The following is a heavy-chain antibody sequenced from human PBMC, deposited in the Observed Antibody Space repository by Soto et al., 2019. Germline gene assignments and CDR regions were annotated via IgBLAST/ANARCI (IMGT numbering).Heavy chain of an antibody. J-gene: IGHJ4*02. CDR3: AKDFNLYYGSEAFDY. Sequence: GGSLRLSCAASGFTFSSYAMSWVRQAPGKGLEWVSAISGSGGSTYYADSVKGRFTISRDNSKNTLYLQMNSLRAEDTAVYYCAKDFNLYYGSEAFDYWGQGTLVTVSS. V-gene: IGHV3-23*01. CDR1: GFTFSSYA. D-gene: IGHD3-10*01. CDR2: ISGSGGST.